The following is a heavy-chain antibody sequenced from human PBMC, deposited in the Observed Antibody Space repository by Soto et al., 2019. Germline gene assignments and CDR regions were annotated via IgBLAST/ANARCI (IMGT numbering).Heavy chain of an antibody. CDR3: VRQGIGFSHGLVDV. J-gene: IGHJ6*01. V-gene: IGHV4-59*08. CDR2: VYDTWST. D-gene: IGHD3-10*01. CDR1: SGPSKSHN. Sequence: QVQVQQSGPGLVKPSETLSLTCTVSSGPSKSHNWGWIRQPPGRGLEWIGYVYDTWSTSYNPSLTSRVTVSADSSTIRISLTLRFVAAADTAVYCCVRQGIGFSHGLVDVWCQGTTVIVSS.